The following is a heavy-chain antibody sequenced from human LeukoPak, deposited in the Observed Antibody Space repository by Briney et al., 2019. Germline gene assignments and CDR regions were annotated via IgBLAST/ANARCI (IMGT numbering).Heavy chain of an antibody. Sequence: PGRSLRLSCAASGFTFSSYAMHWVRQAPGKGLEWVAVISYDGSNKYYADSVKGRFTISRDNSKNTLYLQMNSLRAEDTAVYYCARDQGEEDYFDYWGQGTLVTVSS. CDR1: GFTFSSYA. CDR2: ISYDGSNK. CDR3: ARDQGEEDYFDY. D-gene: IGHD3-10*01. J-gene: IGHJ4*02. V-gene: IGHV3-30*04.